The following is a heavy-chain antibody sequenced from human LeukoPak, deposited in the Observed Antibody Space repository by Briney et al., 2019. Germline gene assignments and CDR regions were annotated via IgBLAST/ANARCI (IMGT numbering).Heavy chain of an antibody. CDR1: GGSISSYY. Sequence: SETLSLACTVSGGSISSYYWSWIRQPPGKGLEWIGYIYYSGSTNYNPSLKSRVTISVDTSKNQFSLKLSSVTAADTAVYYCGRGGSYFSFDYWGQGTLVTVSS. V-gene: IGHV4-59*01. CDR3: GRGGSYFSFDY. CDR2: IYYSGST. J-gene: IGHJ4*02. D-gene: IGHD1-26*01.